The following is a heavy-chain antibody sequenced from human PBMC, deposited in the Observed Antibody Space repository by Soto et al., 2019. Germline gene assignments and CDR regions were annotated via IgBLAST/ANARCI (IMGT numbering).Heavy chain of an antibody. CDR2: IIPIFGTA. D-gene: IGHD1-26*01. V-gene: IGHV1-69*01. J-gene: IGHJ4*02. CDR1: GGTFSSYS. Sequence: QVQLVQSGAEVKKPGSSVKVSCKASGGTFSSYSINWVRQAPGQGLEWMGEIIPIFGTANYAQKFQGRVTITADESPSTAYMALSSLRCVETAVYYCASDGGRHSGGIDYWGQGTLVTVSS. CDR3: ASDGGRHSGGIDY.